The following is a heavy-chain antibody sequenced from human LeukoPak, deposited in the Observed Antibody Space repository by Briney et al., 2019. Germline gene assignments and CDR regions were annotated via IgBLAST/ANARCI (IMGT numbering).Heavy chain of an antibody. CDR2: INPNSGGT. D-gene: IGHD2-2*02. Sequence: GASVKVSCKASGYTFTGYYMHWVRQAPGQGLEWMGWINPNSGGTNYAQKFQGRVTMTRDTSISTAYMELSRLRSDDTAVYYCARDLGYCSSTSCYTDFDYWGQGTLVTVSS. CDR3: ARDLGYCSSTSCYTDFDY. CDR1: GYTFTGYY. V-gene: IGHV1-2*02. J-gene: IGHJ4*02.